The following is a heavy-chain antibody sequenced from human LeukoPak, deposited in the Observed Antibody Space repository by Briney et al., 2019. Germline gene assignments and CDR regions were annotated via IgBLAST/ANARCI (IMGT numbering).Heavy chain of an antibody. CDR3: ARLALVGASRVVDY. Sequence: PSETLSLTCTASGGSISSGTYYWGWVRQPPGKGLEWIGSIYSSGSTYYNPSLKSRVTISVDTSKNQFSLNLSSVTAADTAVYYCARLALVGASRVVDYWGQGTLVTVSS. CDR1: GGSISSGTYY. V-gene: IGHV4-39*01. CDR2: IYSSGST. D-gene: IGHD1-26*01. J-gene: IGHJ4*02.